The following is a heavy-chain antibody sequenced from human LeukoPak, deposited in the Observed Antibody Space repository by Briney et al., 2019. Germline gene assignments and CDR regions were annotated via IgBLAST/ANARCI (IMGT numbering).Heavy chain of an antibody. CDR1: GFTFDDYA. CDR2: IIWNSGSI. CDR3: AKDSRDATGPFFDY. Sequence: GRSLRLSCAASGFTFDDYAMHWVRQAPGKGLEWVSGIIWNSGSIGYADSVKGRFTISRDNAKNSLYLQMNSLRAEDTALYYCAKDSRDATGPFFDYWGQGTLVTVSS. J-gene: IGHJ4*02. D-gene: IGHD1-14*01. V-gene: IGHV3-9*01.